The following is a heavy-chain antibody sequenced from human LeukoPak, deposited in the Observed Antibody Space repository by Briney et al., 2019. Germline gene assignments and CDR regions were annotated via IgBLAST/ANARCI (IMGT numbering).Heavy chain of an antibody. J-gene: IGHJ4*02. CDR3: AKTRGRPYYFNY. CDR1: GFTFSSYA. Sequence: PGGSLRLSCAASGFTFSSYAISWVRQAPGKGLEWVSAITGTADNTYYADSVKGRFSISRDNSKNTLYLQLNSLRAEDTAVYYCAKTRGRPYYFNYWGQGTLVTVSS. V-gene: IGHV3-23*01. D-gene: IGHD3-16*01. CDR2: ITGTADNT.